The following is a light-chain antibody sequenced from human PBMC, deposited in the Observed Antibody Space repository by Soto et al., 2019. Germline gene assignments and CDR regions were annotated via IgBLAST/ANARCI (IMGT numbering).Light chain of an antibody. CDR2: KAS. V-gene: IGKV1-5*03. CDR1: HSISSW. J-gene: IGKJ4*01. CDR3: QQYSGYSLT. Sequence: DIQMTQSPSTLSASVGDRVTITCRASHSISSWLAWYQQKPGKAPKLLIYKASSLESGVPSRFSGSESGTEFTLTISSLQPDDFATYYCQQYSGYSLTFGGGTKVEIK.